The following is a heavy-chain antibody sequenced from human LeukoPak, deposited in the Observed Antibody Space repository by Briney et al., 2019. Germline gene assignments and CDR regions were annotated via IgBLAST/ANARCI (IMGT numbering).Heavy chain of an antibody. J-gene: IGHJ4*02. CDR3: ARGAGYSSGWYHYFDY. V-gene: IGHV4-38-2*02. D-gene: IGHD6-19*01. Sequence: PSETLSLTCTVSGYSISSGYYWGWIRQPPGKGLEWIGSIYHSGSTYYNPSLKSRVTISVDTSKNQFSLKLSSVTAADTAVYYCARGAGYSSGWYHYFDYWGQGTLVTVSS. CDR2: IYHSGST. CDR1: GYSISSGYY.